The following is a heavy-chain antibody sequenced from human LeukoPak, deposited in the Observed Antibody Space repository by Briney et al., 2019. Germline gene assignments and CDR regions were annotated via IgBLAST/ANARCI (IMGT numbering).Heavy chain of an antibody. Sequence: SQTLSLTCTVSGGSISRGSYYWSWIRQPAGKGLEWIGRIYTSGSTNYNPSLKSRVTISVDTSKNQFSLKLSSVTAADTAVYYCVWGSYPMNYFDYWGQGTLVTVSS. V-gene: IGHV4-61*02. CDR3: VWGSYPMNYFDY. D-gene: IGHD3-16*01. J-gene: IGHJ4*02. CDR1: GGSISRGSYY. CDR2: IYTSGST.